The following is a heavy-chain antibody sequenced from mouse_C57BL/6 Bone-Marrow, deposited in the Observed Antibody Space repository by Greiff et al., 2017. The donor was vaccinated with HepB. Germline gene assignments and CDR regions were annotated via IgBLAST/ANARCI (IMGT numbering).Heavy chain of an antibody. J-gene: IGHJ3*01. CDR3: ALYYYGSSYAWFAY. D-gene: IGHD1-1*01. CDR2: IDPSDSYT. Sequence: VQLQESGAELVMPGASVKLSCKASGYTFTSYWMHWVKQRPGQGLEWIGEIDPSDSYTNYNQKFKGKSTLTVDKSSSTAYMQLSSLTSEDSAVYYSALYYYGSSYAWFAYWGQGTLVTVSA. V-gene: IGHV1-69*01. CDR1: GYTFTSYW.